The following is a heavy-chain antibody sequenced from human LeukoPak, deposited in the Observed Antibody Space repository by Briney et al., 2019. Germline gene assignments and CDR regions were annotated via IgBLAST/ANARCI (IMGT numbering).Heavy chain of an antibody. CDR1: RDSVSSNSVT. J-gene: IGHJ5*02. V-gene: IGHV6-1*01. D-gene: IGHD2-2*01. Sequence: SQTLSLTCAISRDSVSSNSVTWNWIRQSPSRGLEWLGRTYYRSTWYNDYAVSVRGRITVNPDTSKNQFSLHLNSVTPEDTAVYYCARRLTQYDCFDPWGQGILVTVSS. CDR3: ARRLTQYDCFDP. CDR2: TYYRSTWYN.